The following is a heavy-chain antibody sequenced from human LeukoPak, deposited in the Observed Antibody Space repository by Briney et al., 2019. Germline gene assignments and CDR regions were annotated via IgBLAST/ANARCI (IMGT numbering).Heavy chain of an antibody. Sequence: PSETLSLTCTVSGDSFSYFYWSWIRQPPGKGLEWIGYIYNSGSTNYNPSLKSRVTISLDTSKNQFSLRLSSVTAADSAVYYCARWGTYASTSNWFDPWGQGTRVTVSS. CDR2: IYNSGST. J-gene: IGHJ5*02. CDR3: ARWGTYASTSNWFDP. D-gene: IGHD2-2*01. CDR1: GDSFSYFY. V-gene: IGHV4-59*12.